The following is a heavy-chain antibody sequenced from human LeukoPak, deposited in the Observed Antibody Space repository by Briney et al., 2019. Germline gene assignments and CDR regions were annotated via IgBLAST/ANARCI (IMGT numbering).Heavy chain of an antibody. CDR3: AREGGSGWDYYGMDV. Sequence: ASVKVSCKASGYTFTNYYMHWVRQAPGQGLEWMGWINPNSGGTNYAQKFQGWVTMTRDTSISTAYMELSRLRSDDTAVYYCAREGGSGWDYYGMDVWGQGTTVTVSS. V-gene: IGHV1-2*04. CDR1: GYTFTNYY. J-gene: IGHJ6*02. CDR2: INPNSGGT. D-gene: IGHD6-19*01.